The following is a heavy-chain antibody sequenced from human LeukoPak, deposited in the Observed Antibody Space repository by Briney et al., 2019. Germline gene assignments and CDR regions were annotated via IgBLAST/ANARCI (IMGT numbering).Heavy chain of an antibody. J-gene: IGHJ4*02. Sequence: GGSLRLSCAASGFSFSTYMMNWVRQSPGKGLEWVALISSGSAYIAYADSVKGRFTVSRDNAKNLLYLQMNNLRAEDTAVYYCARDSGPYDSSGYYADSWGQGTLVTVSS. CDR1: GFSFSTYM. CDR3: ARDSGPYDSSGYYADS. CDR2: ISSGSAYI. V-gene: IGHV3-21*06. D-gene: IGHD3-22*01.